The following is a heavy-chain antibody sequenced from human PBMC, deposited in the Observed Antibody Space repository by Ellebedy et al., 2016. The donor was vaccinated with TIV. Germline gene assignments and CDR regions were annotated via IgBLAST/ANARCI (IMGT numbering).Heavy chain of an antibody. CDR2: IKQDGSEK. Sequence: GGSLRLSCAASGFTFSNYWMSWVRQAPGKGLEWVANIKQDGSEKYYVDSVKGRFTISRDNAKNSLYLQMSSLRAEDTAVYYCASEYSSSSHWGYWGQGTLVTVSS. CDR3: ASEYSSSSHWGY. CDR1: GFTFSNYW. V-gene: IGHV3-7*03. J-gene: IGHJ4*02. D-gene: IGHD6-6*01.